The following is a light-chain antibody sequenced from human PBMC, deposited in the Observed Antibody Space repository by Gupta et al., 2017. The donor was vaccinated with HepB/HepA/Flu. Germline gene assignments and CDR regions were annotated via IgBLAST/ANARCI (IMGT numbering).Light chain of an antibody. CDR3: SIYAGSNNWV. J-gene: IGLJ2*01. CDR2: EVS. V-gene: IGLV2-8*01. CDR1: SSDVGCYNY. Sequence: QSALTPPPSAAGSPGPAVPISCPGTSSDVGCYNYVSGYQQHPGKAPKLMVYEVSKRPSGVPDRFSGSKSGNTASLTVSGLQAEREADYYCSIYAGSNNWVFGGGAKLNGL.